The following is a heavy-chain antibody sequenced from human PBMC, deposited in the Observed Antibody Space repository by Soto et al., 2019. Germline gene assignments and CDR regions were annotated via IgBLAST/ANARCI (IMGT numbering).Heavy chain of an antibody. J-gene: IGHJ4*02. CDR2: ISYDGSNK. Sequence: PGGSLRLSCAASGFTFSSYGMHWVRQAPGKGLEWVAVISYDGSNKYYADSVKGRFTISRDNSKNTLYLQMNSLRAEDTAVYYCAKGEETGTIQTEPDYWGQGTLVTVSS. D-gene: IGHD1-7*01. CDR3: AKGEETGTIQTEPDY. CDR1: GFTFSSYG. V-gene: IGHV3-30*18.